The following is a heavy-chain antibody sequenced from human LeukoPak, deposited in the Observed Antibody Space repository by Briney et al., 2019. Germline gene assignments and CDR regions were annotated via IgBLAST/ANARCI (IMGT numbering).Heavy chain of an antibody. D-gene: IGHD2-8*02. CDR1: GFTFSDYW. CDR2: ISRDGGST. CDR3: AGSGNYRWDH. J-gene: IGHJ4*02. Sequence: GGSLRLSCAASGFTFSDYWIHWVRQAPGKGLVWVSRISRDGGSTSYADSVKGRFTISRDNAKSTLYLQMNSLRAEDTAVYYCAGSGNYRWDHWGQGTLVTVSS. V-gene: IGHV3-74*01.